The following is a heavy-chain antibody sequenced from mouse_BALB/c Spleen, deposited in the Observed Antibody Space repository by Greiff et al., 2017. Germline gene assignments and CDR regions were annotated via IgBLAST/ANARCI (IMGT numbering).Heavy chain of an antibody. J-gene: IGHJ2*01. Sequence: EVKVVESGGGLVKPGGSLKLSCAASGFTFSDYYMYWVRQTPEKRLEWVATISDGGSYTYYPDSVKGRFTISRDNAKNNLYLQMSSLKSEDTAMYYCARGKSYYRSDGIDYWGQGTTLTVSS. CDR2: ISDGGSYT. V-gene: IGHV5-4*02. CDR1: GFTFSDYY. D-gene: IGHD2-14*01. CDR3: ARGKSYYRSDGIDY.